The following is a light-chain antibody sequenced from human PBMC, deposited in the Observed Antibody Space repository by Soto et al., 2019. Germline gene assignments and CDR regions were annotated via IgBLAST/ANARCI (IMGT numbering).Light chain of an antibody. CDR2: GVS. Sequence: IVLTQSPGTLSLSPGERATLSCRASQDFTSSYLAWYQQKPGQAPRLLVYGVSLRVTGIPDRFSGSGSGTDFTLTISRLEPEDVALYYCQQYGSSPYTFGQGTKLEIK. CDR3: QQYGSSPYT. V-gene: IGKV3-20*01. J-gene: IGKJ2*01. CDR1: QDFTSSY.